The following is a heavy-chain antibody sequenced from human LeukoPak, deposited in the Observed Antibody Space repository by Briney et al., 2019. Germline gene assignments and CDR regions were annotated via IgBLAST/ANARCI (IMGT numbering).Heavy chain of an antibody. V-gene: IGHV4-61*02. Sequence: SQTLSLTCTVSGGSISSGSYYWSWIRQPAGKGLEWIGRIYTSGSTNYNPSLKSRVSMSVDTSKNQFSLKLSSVTAADTAVYYCARDLGFDYWGQGTLVTVSS. CDR2: IYTSGST. CDR1: GGSISSGSYY. J-gene: IGHJ4*02. CDR3: ARDLGFDY.